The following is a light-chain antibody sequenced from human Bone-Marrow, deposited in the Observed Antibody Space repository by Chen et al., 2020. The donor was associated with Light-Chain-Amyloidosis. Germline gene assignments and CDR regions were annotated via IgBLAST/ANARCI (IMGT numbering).Light chain of an antibody. J-gene: IGLJ1*01. V-gene: IGLV2-14*01. CDR1: SSDVGGDNH. CDR2: EVT. CDR3: SSYTSTNTLV. Sequence: QSALTQPASVSGSPGQSITISCTGTSSDVGGDNHVSWYQQHSDKAPKLMIYEVTNRPSWVPNLFSGSKSVNTSSLTSSVLQTEDEAYYCCSSYTSTNTLVFGSGTRVTVL.